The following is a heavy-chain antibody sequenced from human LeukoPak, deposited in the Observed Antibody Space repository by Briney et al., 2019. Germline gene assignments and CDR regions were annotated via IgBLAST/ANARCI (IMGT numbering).Heavy chain of an antibody. Sequence: SETLSLTCAVYGGSFSGYYWSWIRQPPGKGLEWIGEINHSGSTNYNPSLKSRVTISVDTSKNQFSLKLSSVTAADTDVYYCARGPNVSDFWSGYSYFQHWGQGTLVTVSS. CDR1: GGSFSGYY. CDR2: INHSGST. D-gene: IGHD3-3*01. V-gene: IGHV4-34*01. J-gene: IGHJ1*01. CDR3: ARGPNVSDFWSGYSYFQH.